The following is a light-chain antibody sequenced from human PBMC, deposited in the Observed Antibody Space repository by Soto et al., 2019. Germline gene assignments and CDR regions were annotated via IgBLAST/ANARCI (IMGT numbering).Light chain of an antibody. CDR2: DAS. Sequence: EIVLTQSPGTLSLSPGEGATLSCRASQSVSNNYLAWYQQKPGQAPRLLIYDASGRATGIPDRFSGSGSGKYFTLTISILEPEDFAVYFCQQYSSSPRTFGQGTQVDIK. CDR3: QQYSSSPRT. V-gene: IGKV3-20*01. J-gene: IGKJ1*01. CDR1: QSVSNNY.